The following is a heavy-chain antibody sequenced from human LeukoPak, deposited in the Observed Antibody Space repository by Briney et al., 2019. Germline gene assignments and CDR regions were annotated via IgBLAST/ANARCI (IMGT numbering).Heavy chain of an antibody. J-gene: IGHJ4*02. D-gene: IGHD1-1*01. Sequence: PGGSLRLSCAASGFIFSSYGMHWVRQAPGKGLEWVAVIWSDVSNTYYVDSVKGRFTISRDNSKNTLYLQMNSLRAEDTAVYYCARTYNMRYFDTWGQGTLVTVSS. CDR1: GFIFSSYG. CDR3: ARTYNMRYFDT. V-gene: IGHV3-33*01. CDR2: IWSDVSNT.